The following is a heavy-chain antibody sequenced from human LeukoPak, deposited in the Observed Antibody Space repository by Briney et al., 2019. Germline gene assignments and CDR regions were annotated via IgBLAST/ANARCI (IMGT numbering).Heavy chain of an antibody. D-gene: IGHD1-26*01. V-gene: IGHV3-23*01. CDR1: GFIFSTYP. J-gene: IGHJ4*02. Sequence: GGSLRLSCAASGFIFSTYPMSWVRQAPGKGLEWVSAITGSGDSTFYADSEKGRCTISRDNSKNTLSLQMNTLRAEDTAVYYCAKENPVGGTNYFDYWGQGTLVTVSS. CDR2: ITGSGDST. CDR3: AKENPVGGTNYFDY.